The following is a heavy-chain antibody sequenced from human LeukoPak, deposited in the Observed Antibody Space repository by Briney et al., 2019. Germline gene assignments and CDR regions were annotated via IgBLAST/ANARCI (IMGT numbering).Heavy chain of an antibody. J-gene: IGHJ4*02. Sequence: GGSLRLSCAASGFTFSSYAMHWVRQAPGKGLEWVAVISYDGSNKYYADSVKGRFTISRDNSKNTLYLQMNSLRAEDTAVYYCAKGGWGVAATPVYDYWGQGTLVTVSS. CDR1: GFTFSSYA. V-gene: IGHV3-30-3*01. D-gene: IGHD2-15*01. CDR2: ISYDGSNK. CDR3: AKGGWGVAATPVYDY.